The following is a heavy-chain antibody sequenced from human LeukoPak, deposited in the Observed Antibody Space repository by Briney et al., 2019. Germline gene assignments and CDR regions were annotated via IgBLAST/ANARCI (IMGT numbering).Heavy chain of an antibody. CDR2: IHYSGNN. J-gene: IGHJ4*02. V-gene: IGHV4-59*08. CDR1: GASISAYC. CDR3: ARHGRESRYFDWLLYYIDH. Sequence: SQTLSLTSTLYGASISAYCWSWIRQPPGKGLEWIGCIHYSGNNHFNPSLESRVTLSVDTSKNQFSLKLGSVTAADTAVYYCARHGRESRYFDWLLYYIDHWGQGALVTVSS. D-gene: IGHD3-9*01.